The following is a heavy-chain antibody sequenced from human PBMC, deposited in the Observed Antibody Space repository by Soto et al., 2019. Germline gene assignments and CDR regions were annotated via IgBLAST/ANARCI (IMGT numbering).Heavy chain of an antibody. J-gene: IGHJ6*02. CDR3: ARDFQTRDIVLMVYAMGYYYGMAV. CDR2: IIPIFGTA. V-gene: IGHV1-69*13. D-gene: IGHD2-8*01. Sequence: SVKVSCKASGGTFSSYAISWVRQAPGQGLEWMGGIIPIFGTANYAQKFQGRVTITADESTSTAYMELSSLRSEDTAVYYCARDFQTRDIVLMVYAMGYYYGMAVWGQGTTVTVSS. CDR1: GGTFSSYA.